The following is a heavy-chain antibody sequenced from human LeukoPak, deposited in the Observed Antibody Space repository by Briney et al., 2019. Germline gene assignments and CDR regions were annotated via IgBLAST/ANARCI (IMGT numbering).Heavy chain of an antibody. V-gene: IGHV5-51*01. J-gene: IGHJ4*02. CDR3: ARALRVAAAGNIYFDY. Sequence: GESLKISCKGSGYSFTSYWIGWVRQMPGKGLEWMGIIYPGDSDTRYSPSFQGQVTISADKSISTAYLQWSSLKASDTAMYYCARALRVAAAGNIYFDYWGQGTLVTASS. CDR1: GYSFTSYW. CDR2: IYPGDSDT. D-gene: IGHD6-13*01.